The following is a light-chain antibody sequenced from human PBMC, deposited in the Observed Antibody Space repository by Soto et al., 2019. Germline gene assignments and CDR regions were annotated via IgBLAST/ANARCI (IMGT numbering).Light chain of an antibody. CDR2: GSS. CDR1: QRISISY. J-gene: IGKJ3*01. Sequence: EIVLTQSPGTLSVSPGEGATLSCRASQRISISYLAWYQQKPGQAPRLLIYGSSTRATGIPDRFSGSGSETDFTLTISRLEPEDFAVYYCQQYGSSPFTFGPGTKVDIK. V-gene: IGKV3-20*01. CDR3: QQYGSSPFT.